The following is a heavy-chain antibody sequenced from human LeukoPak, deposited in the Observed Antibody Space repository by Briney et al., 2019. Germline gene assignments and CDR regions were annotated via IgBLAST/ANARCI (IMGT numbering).Heavy chain of an antibody. Sequence: GESLKISCKGSGYSFISYWIVWVRQMPGKGLEWMGIIYPSDSDTRYSPSFQGQVTISADKSISTAYLQWSSLKASDTAMYYCARAKYYYGSGTIAGFDYWGQGTLVTVPS. J-gene: IGHJ4*02. D-gene: IGHD3-10*01. V-gene: IGHV5-51*01. CDR2: IYPSDSDT. CDR1: GYSFISYW. CDR3: ARAKYYYGSGTIAGFDY.